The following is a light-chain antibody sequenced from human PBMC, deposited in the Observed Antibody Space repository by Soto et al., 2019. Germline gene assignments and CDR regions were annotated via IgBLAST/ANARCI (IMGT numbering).Light chain of an antibody. CDR2: KAS. CDR3: QQYDSSST. J-gene: IGKJ4*02. V-gene: IGKV1-5*03. CDR1: QNIRSW. Sequence: DIQMTQSPSPLSASVGDRVTITCRASQNIRSWLAWYQQQPGKAPRLLIYKASSLESGVPSRFSGGGSGTEFTLTISSLHPDYSATYYCQQYDSSSTFGGGTKVDIK.